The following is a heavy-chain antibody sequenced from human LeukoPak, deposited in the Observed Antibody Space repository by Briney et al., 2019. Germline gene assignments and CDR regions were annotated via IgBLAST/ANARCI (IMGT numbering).Heavy chain of an antibody. Sequence: GGSLRLSCAASGFSFSSYSMNWVRQAPGKGLEWVSYISSSSTIYYADSVKGRFTISRDNAKNSLYLQMNSLRAEDTAVFYCANVWGVVVAARFWGKGTTVTISS. D-gene: IGHD2-15*01. CDR3: ANVWGVVVAARF. V-gene: IGHV3-48*01. CDR1: GFSFSSYS. CDR2: ISSSSTI. J-gene: IGHJ6*04.